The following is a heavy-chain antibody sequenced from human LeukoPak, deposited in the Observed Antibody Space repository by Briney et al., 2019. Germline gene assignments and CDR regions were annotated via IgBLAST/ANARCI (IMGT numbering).Heavy chain of an antibody. CDR3: ASDFWTGYYTAMGVNY. Sequence: GGSLRLSCAASGFTFDDYGMNRVRQAPGKGLEWVSGINWNGGSTGYADSVKGRFTISRDNAKNSLYLQMNSLRAEDTAVYYCASDFWTGYYTAMGVNYWGQGTLVIVSS. V-gene: IGHV3-20*04. CDR1: GFTFDDYG. CDR2: INWNGGST. J-gene: IGHJ4*02. D-gene: IGHD3/OR15-3a*01.